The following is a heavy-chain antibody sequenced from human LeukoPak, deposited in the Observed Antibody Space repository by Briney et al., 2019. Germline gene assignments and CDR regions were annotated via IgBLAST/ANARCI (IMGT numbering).Heavy chain of an antibody. CDR2: IYYSGST. Sequence: PSETLSLTCTVSGGSISSGGYYWSWIRRHPGKGLEWIGYIYYSGSTYYNPSLKSRVTISVDTSKNQFSLKLSSVTAADTAVYYCARTLWFGELVRFDPWGQGTLVTVSS. CDR3: ARTLWFGELVRFDP. CDR1: GGSISSGGYY. J-gene: IGHJ5*02. D-gene: IGHD3-10*01. V-gene: IGHV4-31*03.